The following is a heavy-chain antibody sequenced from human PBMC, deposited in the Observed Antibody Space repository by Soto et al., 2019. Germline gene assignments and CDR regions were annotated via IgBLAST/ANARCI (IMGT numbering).Heavy chain of an antibody. CDR1: GFSLSNYA. CDR3: AKDLFPGRDDYINYYYGMDV. D-gene: IGHD4-4*01. CDR2: ISYDGSNK. V-gene: IGHV3-30*04. J-gene: IGHJ6*02. Sequence: GSLRLSCSASGFSLSNYALYWVRQAPGKGLEWVAVISYDGSNKYYADSVKGRFTISRDNSKNTLYLQMNSLRAEDTAVYYCAKDLFPGRDDYINYYYGMDVWGQGTTVTVSS.